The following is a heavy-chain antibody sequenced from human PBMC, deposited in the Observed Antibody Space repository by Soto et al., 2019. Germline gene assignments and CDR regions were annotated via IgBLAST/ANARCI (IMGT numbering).Heavy chain of an antibody. Sequence: SVKVSCKASGGTYSSYAISWVRQAPGLGLEWMGRVNPILSMSNYAQKFQGRVTMTADKSTSTAYMELRSLRSEDAAFYYCATSYGSGYRAFDYWGQGALVTVPQ. J-gene: IGHJ4*02. V-gene: IGHV1-69*04. CDR2: VNPILSMS. CDR1: GGTYSSYA. D-gene: IGHD3-10*01. CDR3: ATSYGSGYRAFDY.